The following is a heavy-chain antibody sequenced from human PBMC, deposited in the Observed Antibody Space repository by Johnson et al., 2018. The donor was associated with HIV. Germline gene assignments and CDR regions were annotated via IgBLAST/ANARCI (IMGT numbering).Heavy chain of an antibody. V-gene: IGHV3-20*04. CDR1: GFTFDDYG. D-gene: IGHD3-22*01. CDR3: ARSGPREYDDHSLVPFDV. CDR2: INWNGDST. J-gene: IGHJ3*01. Sequence: VQLVESGGGLVQPGRSLRLSCAAFGFTFDDYGMHWVRQAPGKGLEWVSGINWNGDSTGYADSVRGRFTISRDNAKNSLFLQMNSLRVDDTALFYCARSGPREYDDHSLVPFDVWGQGTMVTVSS.